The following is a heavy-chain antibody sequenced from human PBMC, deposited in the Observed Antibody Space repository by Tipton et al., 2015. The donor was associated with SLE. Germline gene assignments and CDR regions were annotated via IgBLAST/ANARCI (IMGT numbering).Heavy chain of an antibody. Sequence: TLSLTCVVSGYSISSGYYWSWIRQPPGKGLEWIGYIYYSGSTNYNPSLKSRVTISVDTSKNQFSLKLSSVTAADTAVYYCARDPIAAAGEFDYWGQGTLVTVSS. J-gene: IGHJ4*02. D-gene: IGHD6-13*01. CDR2: IYYSGST. CDR1: GYSISSGYY. CDR3: ARDPIAAAGEFDY. V-gene: IGHV4-61*01.